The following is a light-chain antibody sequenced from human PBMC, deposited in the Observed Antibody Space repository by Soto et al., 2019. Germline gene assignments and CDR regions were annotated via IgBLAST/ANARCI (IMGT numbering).Light chain of an antibody. J-gene: IGKJ3*01. V-gene: IGKV1-12*01. CDR2: AAS. CDR3: QQSYNGPFT. CDR1: QDISTW. Sequence: DIQMTQSPSSVSASVGDRVTITCRASQDISTWVAWYQQKPGKAPKLLISAASTLQSGVPRRFSGSGSGTDFTLIISSLQPEDFATYYCQQSYNGPFTFGPGTKVDL.